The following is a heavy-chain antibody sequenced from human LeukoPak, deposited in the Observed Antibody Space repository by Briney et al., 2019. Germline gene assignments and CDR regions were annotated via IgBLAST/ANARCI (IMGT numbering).Heavy chain of an antibody. D-gene: IGHD1-26*01. V-gene: IGHV3-69-1*02. Sequence: GGSLGLSCSASGFAFGIYALNWFRHTPGKGLEWLSYITSTNAIYYAVSVKGRFTISRDNAKESLYLQMNSLRAENTAVYYCARDDKWAFDYWGQGTLVTVSS. J-gene: IGHJ4*02. CDR3: ARDDKWAFDY. CDR2: ITSTNAI. CDR1: GFAFGIYA.